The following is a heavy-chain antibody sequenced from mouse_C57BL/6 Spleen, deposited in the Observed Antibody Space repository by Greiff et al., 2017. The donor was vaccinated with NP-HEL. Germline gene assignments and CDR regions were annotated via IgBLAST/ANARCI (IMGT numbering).Heavy chain of an antibody. CDR3: ARGYYGVGYYFDY. CDR1: GYTFTDYY. J-gene: IGHJ2*01. D-gene: IGHD1-2*01. Sequence: VQLQQSGPELVKPGASVKISCKASGYTFTDYYMNWVKQSHGKSLEWIGDINPNNGGTSYNQKFKGKATLTVDKSSSTAYMELRSLTSEDSAVYYCARGYYGVGYYFDYWGQGTTLTVSS. CDR2: INPNNGGT. V-gene: IGHV1-26*01.